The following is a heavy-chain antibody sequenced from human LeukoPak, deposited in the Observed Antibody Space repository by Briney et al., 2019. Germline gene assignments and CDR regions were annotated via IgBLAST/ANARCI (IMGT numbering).Heavy chain of an antibody. V-gene: IGHV1-69*13. J-gene: IGHJ4*02. D-gene: IGHD3-22*01. Sequence: SVKASCKASGGTFSSHAISWVRQAPGQGLEWMGGIIPIFGTANYAQKFQGRVTITADESTSTAYMELSSLRSEDTAVYYCARESGSSGYYYDYWGQGTLVTVSS. CDR3: ARESGSSGYYYDY. CDR1: GGTFSSHA. CDR2: IIPIFGTA.